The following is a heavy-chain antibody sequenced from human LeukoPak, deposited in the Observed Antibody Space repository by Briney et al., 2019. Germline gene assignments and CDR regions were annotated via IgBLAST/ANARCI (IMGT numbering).Heavy chain of an antibody. D-gene: IGHD2-2*01. CDR3: ARDVGYCSSTSCRYYYYYYMDV. CDR2: IYTSGST. Sequence: PSETLSLTCTVSGGSISSYYWSWIRQPAGKGLEWIGRIYTSGSTNYNPSLKSRVTMSVDTSKNQFSLKLSSVTAADTAVYYCARDVGYCSSTSCRYYYYYYMDVWGKGTTVTASS. CDR1: GGSISSYY. V-gene: IGHV4-4*07. J-gene: IGHJ6*03.